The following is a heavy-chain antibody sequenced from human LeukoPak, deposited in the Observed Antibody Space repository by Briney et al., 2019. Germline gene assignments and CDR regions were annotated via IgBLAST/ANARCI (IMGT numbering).Heavy chain of an antibody. J-gene: IGHJ3*02. CDR3: ARDRRDIVLMADDDHDAFDI. V-gene: IGHV3-7*01. D-gene: IGHD2-8*01. Sequence: PGGSLRLSCAASGFTFSSYWMSWVRQAPGKGLEWVANIKQDGSEKYYVDSVKGRFTISRDNAKNSLYLQMNSLRAEDTAVYYCARDRRDIVLMADDDHDAFDIWGQGTMVTVSS. CDR1: GFTFSSYW. CDR2: IKQDGSEK.